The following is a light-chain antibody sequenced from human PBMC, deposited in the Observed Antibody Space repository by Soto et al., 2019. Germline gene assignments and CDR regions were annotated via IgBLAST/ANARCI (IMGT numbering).Light chain of an antibody. CDR3: RSYTSSSTRV. CDR1: SSDVGGYNY. Sequence: QSALTQPASVSGSPGQSNTISCTGTSSDVGGYNYVSWYQQYPGKAPKLMIYEVSNRPSGVSNRFAGSKSGNTASLTISGLQVEDEADYYCRSYTSSSTRVFGGGTQLTVL. CDR2: EVS. J-gene: IGLJ2*01. V-gene: IGLV2-14*01.